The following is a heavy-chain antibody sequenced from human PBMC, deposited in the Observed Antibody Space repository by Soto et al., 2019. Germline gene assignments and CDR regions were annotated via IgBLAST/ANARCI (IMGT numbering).Heavy chain of an antibody. J-gene: IGHJ3*02. CDR2: VTAGGDNT. CDR3: ARLYSRAYDI. CDR1: GFTFSSYA. V-gene: IGHV3-23*01. Sequence: EVQLLESGGGLVQPGGSLRLSCAASGFTFSSYAMTWVRKTPGQGLRWVSTVTAGGDNTYHADSVKGRFTISRDTSKNTLYLQMNSLRFEDTAIYHCARLYSRAYDIWGQGTMVTVSS. D-gene: IGHD2-15*01.